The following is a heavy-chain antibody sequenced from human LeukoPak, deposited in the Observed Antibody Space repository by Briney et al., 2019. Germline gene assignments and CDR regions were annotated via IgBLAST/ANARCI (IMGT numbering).Heavy chain of an antibody. J-gene: IGHJ4*02. CDR2: ISYDGSNK. CDR3: AKTYSGYDSDDY. D-gene: IGHD5-12*01. CDR1: RFTFSSYG. V-gene: IGHV3-30*18. Sequence: GRSLRLSCAASRFTFSSYGMHWVRQAPGKGLEWVAVISYDGSNKYYADSVKGRFTISRDNSKNTLYLQMNSLRAEDTAVYYCAKTYSGYDSDDYWGQGTLVTVSS.